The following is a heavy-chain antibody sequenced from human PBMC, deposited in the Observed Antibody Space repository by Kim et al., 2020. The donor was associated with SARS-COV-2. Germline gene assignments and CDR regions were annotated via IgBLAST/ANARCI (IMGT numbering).Heavy chain of an antibody. Sequence: SVKVSCKASGGTFSSYAISWVRQAPGQGLEWMGGIIPIFGTANYAQKFQGRVTITADESTSTAYMELSSLRSEDTAVYYCARVGDSLTWPLGELSFLGAFDIWGQGTMVTVSS. J-gene: IGHJ3*02. CDR3: ARVGDSLTWPLGELSFLGAFDI. CDR1: GGTFSSYA. D-gene: IGHD3-16*02. V-gene: IGHV1-69*13. CDR2: IIPIFGTA.